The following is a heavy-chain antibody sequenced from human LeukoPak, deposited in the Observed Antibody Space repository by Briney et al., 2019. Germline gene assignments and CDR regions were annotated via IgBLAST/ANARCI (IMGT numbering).Heavy chain of an antibody. D-gene: IGHD6-13*01. CDR2: IIPILGIA. CDR3: ARGHSSSWAYYFDY. Sequence: ASVKVSCKASGGTFSSYAISWVRQAPGQGLEWMGRIIPILGIANYAQKFQGRVTITADKSTSTAYMVLSSLRSEDTAVYYCARGHSSSWAYYFDYWGQGTLVTVSS. CDR1: GGTFSSYA. V-gene: IGHV1-69*04. J-gene: IGHJ4*02.